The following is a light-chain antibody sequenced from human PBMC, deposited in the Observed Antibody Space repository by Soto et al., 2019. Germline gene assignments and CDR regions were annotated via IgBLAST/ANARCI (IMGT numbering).Light chain of an antibody. CDR1: QSVDTN. J-gene: IGKJ1*01. V-gene: IGKV3-15*01. CDR3: QQYQYWPPRT. CDR2: GAS. Sequence: VMTQSPGTLSVSPGERATLSCRASQSVDTNLAWYQQKPGQAPRLLISGASTRATGVSARFSGSGSGTEFTLAISSLQSEDFAVYYCQQYQYWPPRTFGQGTKVESK.